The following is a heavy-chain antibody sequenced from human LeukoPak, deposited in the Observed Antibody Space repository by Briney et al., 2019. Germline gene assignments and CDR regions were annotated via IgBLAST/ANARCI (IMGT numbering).Heavy chain of an antibody. D-gene: IGHD2-21*02. CDR1: GFTFSSYA. Sequence: PGGSLRLSCAASGFTFSSYAMTWVRQAPGKGLEWVSTISGSGGNTYYADSVKGRFTISRDNSKNTLYLQMNSLRAEDTAVYYCARVGHLPAYCGGDCYSEGAFDYWGQGTLVTVSS. CDR2: ISGSGGNT. CDR3: ARVGHLPAYCGGDCYSEGAFDY. V-gene: IGHV3-23*01. J-gene: IGHJ4*02.